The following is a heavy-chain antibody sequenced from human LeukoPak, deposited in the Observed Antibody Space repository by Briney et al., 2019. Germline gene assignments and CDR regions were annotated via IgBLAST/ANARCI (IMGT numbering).Heavy chain of an antibody. J-gene: IGHJ4*02. V-gene: IGHV4-34*01. D-gene: IGHD3-3*01. CDR3: ARLFGSRPDY. CDR2: INHSGST. CDR1: GGSFSGYY. Sequence: PSETLSLTCAVYGGSFSGYYWTWIRQPPGKGLEWIGEINHSGSTNYSPSLKSRVPISVDTSKNQFSLKLSSVTAADTAVYYCARLFGSRPDYWGQGTLVTVSS.